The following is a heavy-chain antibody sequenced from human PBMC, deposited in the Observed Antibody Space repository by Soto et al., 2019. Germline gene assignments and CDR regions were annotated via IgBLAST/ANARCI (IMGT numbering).Heavy chain of an antibody. V-gene: IGHV4-59*08. J-gene: IGHJ6*03. CDR1: GGSISSYY. Sequence: PSETLSLTCTVSGGSISSYYWSWIRQPPGKGLEWIGYIYYSGSTNYNPSLKSRVTISVDTSKNQFSLKLSSVTAADTAVYYCARHRSLKQQLAYYYYYYMDVWGKGTTVTVSS. D-gene: IGHD6-13*01. CDR2: IYYSGST. CDR3: ARHRSLKQQLAYYYYYYMDV.